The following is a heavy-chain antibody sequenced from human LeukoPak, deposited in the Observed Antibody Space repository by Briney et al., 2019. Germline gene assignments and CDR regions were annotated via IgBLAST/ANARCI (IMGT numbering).Heavy chain of an antibody. Sequence: MPSETLSLTCTVSGGSISTYFWSWIRQPPGKGLEWIGYINYSGSTNYNPSLKSRVTISVDTSKNQFSLKLTSVTAADTAVYYCARDFLPPHYTATIRPDWYFDLWGRGTLVTVSS. J-gene: IGHJ2*01. V-gene: IGHV4-59*12. CDR1: GGSISTYF. CDR2: INYSGST. D-gene: IGHD5-12*01. CDR3: ARDFLPPHYTATIRPDWYFDL.